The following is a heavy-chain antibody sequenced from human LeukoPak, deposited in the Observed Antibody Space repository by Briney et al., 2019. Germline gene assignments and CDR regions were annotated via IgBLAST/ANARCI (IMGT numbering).Heavy chain of an antibody. J-gene: IGHJ4*02. D-gene: IGHD6-19*01. CDR1: GGSISSYY. CDR2: IYTSGST. CDR3: ARDRGRSAVAGTGHFDY. Sequence: SETLSLTCTVSGGSISSYYWSWIRQPAGKGLEWIGRIYTSGSTNCNPSLKSRVTMSVDTSKNQFSLKLSSVTAADTAVYYCARDRGRSAVAGTGHFDYWGQGTLVTVSS. V-gene: IGHV4-4*07.